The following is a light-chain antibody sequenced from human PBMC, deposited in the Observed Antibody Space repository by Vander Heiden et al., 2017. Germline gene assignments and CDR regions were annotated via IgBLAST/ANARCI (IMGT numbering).Light chain of an antibody. J-gene: IGLJ3*02. CDR1: RSDIGSKS. V-gene: IGLV1-44*01. CDR2: RDD. CDR3: ATWDDSLNDWV. Sequence: QPVLTQPLSASGTHGQRVSIPWSGRRSDIGSKSVYWYQQCPGTAPKLLIYRDDQRPSGVPGRFSGSKSGSSASLAISGLQSEDEAEYYCATWDDSLNDWVFGGGTKLTVL.